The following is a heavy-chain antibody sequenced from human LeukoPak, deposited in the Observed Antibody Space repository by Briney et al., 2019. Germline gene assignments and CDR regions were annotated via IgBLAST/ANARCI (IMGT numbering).Heavy chain of an antibody. Sequence: GGSLRLSCAASGFTFSSYAMSWVRQAPGKGLEWVSAISGSGGSTYYADSVKGRFTISRDNSKNTLYLQMNSLRAEDTAVYYCAKEGWFGDLSDLGKVFDPWGQGTLVTVSS. CDR1: GFTFSSYA. V-gene: IGHV3-23*01. CDR3: AKEGWFGDLSDLGKVFDP. J-gene: IGHJ5*02. D-gene: IGHD3-10*01. CDR2: ISGSGGST.